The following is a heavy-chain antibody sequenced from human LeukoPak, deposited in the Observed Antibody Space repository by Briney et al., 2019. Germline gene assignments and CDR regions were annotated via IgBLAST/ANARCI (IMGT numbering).Heavy chain of an antibody. CDR3: ARDRAIVGATSAFDI. Sequence: SQTLSLTCTVSGGSISSGSYYWSWIRQPAGKGLVWIGRIYTSGSTNYNPSLKSRVTISVDTSKNQFSLKLSSVTAADTAVYYCARDRAIVGATSAFDIWGQGTMVTVSS. J-gene: IGHJ3*02. CDR1: GGSISSGSYY. CDR2: IYTSGST. V-gene: IGHV4-61*02. D-gene: IGHD1-26*01.